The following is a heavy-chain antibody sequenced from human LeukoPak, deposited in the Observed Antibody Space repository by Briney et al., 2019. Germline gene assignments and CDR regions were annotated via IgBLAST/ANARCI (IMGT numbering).Heavy chain of an antibody. Sequence: ASVKVSCKASGYTFNGYYKRWVRQAPGQGLEWMGWINPNSGGTNYQGRVTMTRDTSISTAYMELSRLRSDDTAMYYCARARGSYYYYYMDVWGKGTTVTVSS. CDR1: GYTFNGYY. D-gene: IGHD1-26*01. V-gene: IGHV1-2*02. CDR3: ARARGSYYYYYMDV. J-gene: IGHJ6*03. CDR2: INPNSGGT.